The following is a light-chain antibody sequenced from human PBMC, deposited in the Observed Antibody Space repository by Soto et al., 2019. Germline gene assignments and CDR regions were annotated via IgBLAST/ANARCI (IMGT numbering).Light chain of an antibody. CDR2: KAS. CDR3: QHYNSYPEA. J-gene: IGKJ1*01. Sequence: DIQITQSPSTLSGSVGDRVTITCRASQTISGWLAWYQQKPGKAPKLLIYKASTLKSGVPSRFSGSGSGTEFTLTISRLQTDDFATYYCQHYNSYPEAFGQGTKVDIK. CDR1: QTISGW. V-gene: IGKV1-5*03.